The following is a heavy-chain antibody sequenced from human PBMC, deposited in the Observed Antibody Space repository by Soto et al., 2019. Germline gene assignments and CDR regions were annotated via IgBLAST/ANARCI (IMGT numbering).Heavy chain of an antibody. Sequence: QVQLVQSGAEVKKPGASVKVSCKASGYTFTSYDINWVRQATGQGLEWMGWMNPNSGNTGYAQKFQGRVTMTRNTSISTAYMELSSLRSEDSAVYYCARPPRPLLGYCSGGSCGLNYWGQGTLVTVSS. CDR2: MNPNSGNT. V-gene: IGHV1-8*01. CDR3: ARPPRPLLGYCSGGSCGLNY. CDR1: GYTFTSYD. D-gene: IGHD2-15*01. J-gene: IGHJ4*02.